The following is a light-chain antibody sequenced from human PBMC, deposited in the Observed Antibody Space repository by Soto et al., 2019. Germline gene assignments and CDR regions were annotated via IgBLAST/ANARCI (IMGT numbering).Light chain of an antibody. CDR2: WAS. Sequence: DIVMTQSPDSLAVSLGERATINCKSSQSVLYTLNNKNYLAWYQQKPGQPPKLLFHWASTREFGVPDRFSGSGSGKDFTLTISSLQAEDVAIYYCQQYYTTRTFGQGTKVELK. CDR3: QQYYTTRT. V-gene: IGKV4-1*01. CDR1: QSVLYTLNNKNY. J-gene: IGKJ1*01.